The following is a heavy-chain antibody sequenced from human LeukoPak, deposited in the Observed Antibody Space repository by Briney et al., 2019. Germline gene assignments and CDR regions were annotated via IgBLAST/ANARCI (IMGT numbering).Heavy chain of an antibody. Sequence: GGSLRLSCAASGFTFSSYAMSWVRQAPGKGLEWVSTISATGGSIYYADSVRGRLTISRDNSKNTVYLQMNSLRAEDTAVYYCARDWGTYYFDYWGQGTLVTVSS. CDR3: ARDWGTYYFDY. J-gene: IGHJ4*02. V-gene: IGHV3-23*01. CDR2: ISATGGSI. D-gene: IGHD3-16*01. CDR1: GFTFSSYA.